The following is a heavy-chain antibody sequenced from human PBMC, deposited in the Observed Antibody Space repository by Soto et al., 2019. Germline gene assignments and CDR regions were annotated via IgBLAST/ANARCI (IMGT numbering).Heavy chain of an antibody. CDR1: GGSISSGGYY. J-gene: IGHJ4*02. Sequence: SETLSLTCTVSGGSISSGGYYWSWIRQHPGKGLEWIGYIYYSGSTYYNPSLKSRVTISVDTSKNQFSLKLSSVTAADTAVYYCARRSAARRKPGLFYFDYWGQGTLVTVSS. D-gene: IGHD6-6*01. CDR3: ARRSAARRKPGLFYFDY. CDR2: IYYSGST. V-gene: IGHV4-31*03.